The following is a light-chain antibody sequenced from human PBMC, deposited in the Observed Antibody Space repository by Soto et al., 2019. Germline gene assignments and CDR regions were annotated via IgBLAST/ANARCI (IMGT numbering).Light chain of an antibody. CDR2: GNT. Sequence: QSVLTQPPSVSGAPGQRVTISCTGSSSNIGTHYDVHWYQHLPGTAPKLLIFGNTNRPSGVPDRFSGSKSGASASLAITGLQAEDEADYYCQSYDNTLGVVFGGGTKVTVL. CDR3: QSYDNTLGVV. CDR1: SSNIGTHYD. V-gene: IGLV1-40*01. J-gene: IGLJ2*01.